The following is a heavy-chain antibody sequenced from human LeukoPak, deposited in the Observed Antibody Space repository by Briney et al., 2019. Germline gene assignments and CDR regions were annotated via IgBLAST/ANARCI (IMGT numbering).Heavy chain of an antibody. CDR1: GFTFRSYW. CDR2: IKQDGSEK. V-gene: IGHV3-7*01. J-gene: IGHJ3*01. Sequence: GGSLRLSCAGSGFTFRSYWIHWVRQAPGKGLEWVANIKQDGSEKYYVDSVKGRFTISRDNANDSVYLQMNSLRAEDTAVYYCARRYFDWFLGAGGSLDVWGQGTMVTVSS. D-gene: IGHD3-9*01. CDR3: ARRYFDWFLGAGGSLDV.